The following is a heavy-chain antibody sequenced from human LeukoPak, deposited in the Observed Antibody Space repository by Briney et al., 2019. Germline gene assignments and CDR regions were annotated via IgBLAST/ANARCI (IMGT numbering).Heavy chain of an antibody. Sequence: GGSLRLSCAASGFTFSSYVKHWVRQAPGKGLEYVSGISSNGGSTYHANSVKGRFTISRDNSKNTLYLQMGSLRAEDMAVYYCARGTTVTNFDYWGQGTLVTVSS. CDR2: ISSNGGST. J-gene: IGHJ4*02. V-gene: IGHV3-64*01. D-gene: IGHD4-17*01. CDR1: GFTFSSYV. CDR3: ARGTTVTNFDY.